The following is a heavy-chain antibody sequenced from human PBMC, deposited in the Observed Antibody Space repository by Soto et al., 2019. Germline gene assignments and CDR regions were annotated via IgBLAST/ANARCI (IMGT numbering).Heavy chain of an antibody. J-gene: IGHJ4*02. Sequence: PGGSLRLSCAASGFTFSSYAMSWVRQAPGKGLEWVSAISGSGGSTYYADSVKGRFTISRDNSKNTLYLQMNSLRAEDTAVYYCAKGKDSEYYDILTVFDYWGQGTLVTVSS. D-gene: IGHD3-9*01. CDR3: AKGKDSEYYDILTVFDY. CDR2: ISGSGGST. CDR1: GFTFSSYA. V-gene: IGHV3-23*01.